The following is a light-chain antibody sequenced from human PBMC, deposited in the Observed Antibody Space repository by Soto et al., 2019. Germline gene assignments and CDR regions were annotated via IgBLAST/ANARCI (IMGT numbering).Light chain of an antibody. J-gene: IGKJ1*01. Sequence: EIVLTQSPGTLSLSPGERATLSCRASQRVSSSYLAWYQQKPGQAPRLLIYGASSRATGIPDRFSVSGSGTDFTLTISRLEPEDLAVDYCQQYGSSPVTFGQGTKVEIK. V-gene: IGKV3-20*01. CDR1: QRVSSSY. CDR2: GAS. CDR3: QQYGSSPVT.